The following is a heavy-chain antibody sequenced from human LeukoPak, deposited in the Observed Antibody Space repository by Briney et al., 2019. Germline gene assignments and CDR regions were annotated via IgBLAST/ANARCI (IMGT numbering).Heavy chain of an antibody. CDR2: IYYSGST. CDR1: DYSITRSNW. J-gene: IGHJ6*03. V-gene: IGHV4-28*06. CDR3: ARNRGIAAAGYYYYCMDV. D-gene: IGHD6-13*01. Sequence: SEILSLTCAVSDYSITRSNWWGWIRQPPGKGREWIGYIYYSGSTNYNPSLKSRVTMSVDTSKNQFSLKLSSVTALDTAVYYCARNRGIAAAGYYYYCMDVWGKGTTVTVSS.